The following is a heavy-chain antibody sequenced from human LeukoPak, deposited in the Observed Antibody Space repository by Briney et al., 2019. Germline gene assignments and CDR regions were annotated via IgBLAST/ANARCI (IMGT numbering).Heavy chain of an antibody. CDR2: MNPNSGNT. Sequence: ASVRVSCKASGYTFTSYDINWVRQAPGQGLEWMGWMNPNSGNTGYAQKFQGRVTMTRNTSISTAYMELSSLRSEDTAVYYCARSRRGYYYDSSGYYFSVWGKGTTVTISS. CDR3: ARSRRGYYYDSSGYYFSV. CDR1: GYTFTSYD. V-gene: IGHV1-8*01. J-gene: IGHJ6*04. D-gene: IGHD3-22*01.